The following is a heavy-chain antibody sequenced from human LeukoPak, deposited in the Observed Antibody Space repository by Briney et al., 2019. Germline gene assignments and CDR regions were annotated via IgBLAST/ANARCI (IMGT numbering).Heavy chain of an antibody. V-gene: IGHV4-59*01. CDR1: GVSISSYY. J-gene: IGHJ2*01. CDR2: IYYSGST. D-gene: IGHD3/OR15-3a*01. Sequence: PSETLSLTCTVSGVSISSYYWSWIRQPPGKGLEWIGYIYYSGSTNSNSSLKSRVTTSVDTSKNQFSLKLSSVTAADTAVYYCARTFGRGPRYFDLWGRGTLVTVSS. CDR3: ARTFGRGPRYFDL.